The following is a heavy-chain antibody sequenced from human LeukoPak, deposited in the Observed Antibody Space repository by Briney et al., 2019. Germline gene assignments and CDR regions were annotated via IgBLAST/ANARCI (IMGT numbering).Heavy chain of an antibody. Sequence: SETLSLTCAVYGGSFSAYYWSWIRQPPGEGLEWIGEVNHSGGTNYNPSLKSRVTISVDTSKNQFSLKLSSVTAADTAVYYCAAQEYQLTYYYYGLDVWGQGTTVTVSS. CDR2: VNHSGGT. D-gene: IGHD2-2*01. J-gene: IGHJ6*02. CDR3: AAQEYQLTYYYYGLDV. CDR1: GGSFSAYY. V-gene: IGHV4-34*01.